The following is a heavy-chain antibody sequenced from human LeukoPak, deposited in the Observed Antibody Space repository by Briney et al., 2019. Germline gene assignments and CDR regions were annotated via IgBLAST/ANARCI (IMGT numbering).Heavy chain of an antibody. V-gene: IGHV3-7*03. CDR1: GFTFSSYW. J-gene: IGHJ4*02. CDR3: AKDMAPFVVVPAAIGY. CDR2: IKQDGSEK. D-gene: IGHD2-2*01. Sequence: GGSLRLSCAASGFTFSSYWMSWVRQAPGKGLEWVANIKQDGSEKYYVDSVKGRFTISRDNARNSLYLQMNSLRAEDTAVYYCAKDMAPFVVVPAAIGYWGQGTLVTVSS.